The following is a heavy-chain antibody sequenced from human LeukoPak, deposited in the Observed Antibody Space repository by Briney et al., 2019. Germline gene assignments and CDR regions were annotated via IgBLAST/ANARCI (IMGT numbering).Heavy chain of an antibody. V-gene: IGHV4-59*01. J-gene: IGHJ3*02. Sequence: PSETLSLTCTVSDDSITIYYWSWIRQPPGRGLEWIGYIYYSGSTNYNPSLKSRVTISVDTSKNQFSLKLSSVTAADTAVYYCARVGVGYFDSSGYYRPDAFDIWGQGTMVTVSS. CDR1: DDSITIYY. D-gene: IGHD3-22*01. CDR2: IYYSGST. CDR3: ARVGVGYFDSSGYYRPDAFDI.